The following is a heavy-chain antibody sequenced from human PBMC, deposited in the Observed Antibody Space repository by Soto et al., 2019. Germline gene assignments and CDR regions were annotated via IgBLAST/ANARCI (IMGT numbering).Heavy chain of an antibody. Sequence: QVQLQESGPGLVKPSEPLSLTCTVSGGSISSDSWSWIRQSPGKALEWIGYSYDNGVTKYNPSLKSPVTISVDTSQNQFSLRLTSVTAADTAVYYCARRYRSSSGWYFLDYWGQGTLVTVSS. CDR3: ARRYRSSSGWYFLDY. CDR2: SYDNGVT. V-gene: IGHV4-59*01. J-gene: IGHJ4*02. D-gene: IGHD6-19*01. CDR1: GGSISSDS.